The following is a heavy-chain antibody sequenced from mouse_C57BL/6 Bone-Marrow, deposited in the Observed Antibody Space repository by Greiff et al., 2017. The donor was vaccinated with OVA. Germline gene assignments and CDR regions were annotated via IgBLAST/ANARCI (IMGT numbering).Heavy chain of an antibody. D-gene: IGHD1-1*01. CDR1: GYTFTSYW. J-gene: IGHJ3*01. Sequence: QVQLQQPVAELVMPGASVKLSCKASGYTFTSYWMHWVKQRPGQGLEWIGEIDPSDSYTNYNQKFKGKSTLTVDKSSSTAYMQLSSLTSEDPAVNYCAREYYGSSYPFAYWGQGTLVTVSA. CDR3: AREYYGSSYPFAY. CDR2: IDPSDSYT. V-gene: IGHV1-69*01.